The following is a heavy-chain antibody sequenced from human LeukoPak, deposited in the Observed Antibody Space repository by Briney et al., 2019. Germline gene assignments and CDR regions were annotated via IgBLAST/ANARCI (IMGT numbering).Heavy chain of an antibody. CDR3: ARGRSYYYDSSGHSDY. D-gene: IGHD3-22*01. Sequence: SETLSLTCAVYGGSFSGYYWSWIRQPPGKGLEWIGEINHSGSTNYNPSLKRRGTISVDTSKNQFSLKLSSVTAADTAVYYCARGRSYYYDSSGHSDYWGQGTLVTVSS. V-gene: IGHV4-34*01. J-gene: IGHJ4*02. CDR1: GGSFSGYY. CDR2: INHSGST.